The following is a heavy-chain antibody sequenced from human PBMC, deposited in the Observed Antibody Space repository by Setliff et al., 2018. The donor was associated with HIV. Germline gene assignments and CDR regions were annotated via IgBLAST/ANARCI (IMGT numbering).Heavy chain of an antibody. CDR3: ARSDRGDYSGFDF. J-gene: IGHJ5*01. CDR1: GYSFTGYW. V-gene: IGHV5-51*01. Sequence: GESLKISCQGFGYSFTGYWIGWVRQMPGKGLEWMGIIYPGDSDTRYSPSFQGQVTISADKSFSAAYLQLSSLRPSDTAMYYCARSDRGDYSGFDFWGQGTLVTVSS. CDR2: IYPGDSDT. D-gene: IGHD1-26*01.